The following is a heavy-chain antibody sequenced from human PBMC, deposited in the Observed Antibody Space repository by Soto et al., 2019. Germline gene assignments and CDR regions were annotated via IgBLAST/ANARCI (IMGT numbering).Heavy chain of an antibody. D-gene: IGHD3-9*01. CDR3: ARERYEILTGYYSKHYYYYYMDV. Sequence: QVQLAQSGAEVKKPGASVKVSCKASGYTFTSYGISWVRQAPGQGLEWMGWISAYNGNTNYAQKLQGRVTMTTDTTTSTAYTELRSLRSDDTAVYYCARERYEILTGYYSKHYYYYYMDVWGKGTTVTVSS. J-gene: IGHJ6*03. CDR1: GYTFTSYG. CDR2: ISAYNGNT. V-gene: IGHV1-18*01.